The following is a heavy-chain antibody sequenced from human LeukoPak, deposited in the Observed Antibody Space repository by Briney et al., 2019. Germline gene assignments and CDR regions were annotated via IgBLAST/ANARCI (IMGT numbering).Heavy chain of an antibody. J-gene: IGHJ4*02. CDR1: GGSISSSSYY. CDR3: AKTPSGYGGNSFFDY. CDR2: IYYSGST. D-gene: IGHD4-23*01. Sequence: SETLSLTCTVSGGSISSSSYYWGWIRQPPGKGLEWIGSIYYSGSTYYNPSLKSRVTISVDTSKNQFSLKLSSVTAADTAVYYCAKTPSGYGGNSFFDYWGQGTLVTVST. V-gene: IGHV4-39*01.